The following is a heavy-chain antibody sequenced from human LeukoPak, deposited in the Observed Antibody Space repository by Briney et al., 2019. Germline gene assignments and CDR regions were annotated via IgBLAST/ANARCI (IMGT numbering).Heavy chain of an antibody. V-gene: IGHV1-2*02. CDR3: ARDILGYTTSWYRFDY. Sequence: ASVKVSCKASGYTFTGYYMHWVRQAPGQGLEWMGWINPNSGGTNYAQKFQGRVTMTRDTSISTAYMELSRLRSDDTAVYYCARDILGYTTSWYRFDYWGQGSQVTVSS. CDR1: GYTFTGYY. D-gene: IGHD6-13*01. CDR2: INPNSGGT. J-gene: IGHJ4*02.